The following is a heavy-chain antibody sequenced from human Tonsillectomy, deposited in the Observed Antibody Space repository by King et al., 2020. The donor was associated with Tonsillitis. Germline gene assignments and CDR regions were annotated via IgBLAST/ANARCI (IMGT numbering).Heavy chain of an antibody. Sequence: VQLVESGGGLVQPGGSLRLSCAASGFTFSSYWMAWVRQTPGKGPEGVANIKRDGSEKNYVDSLKGRFTISRDNAKNSLFLQMDSLRVEDTAVYYCARDVGGALDYWGQGALVTVSS. CDR1: GFTFSSYW. CDR2: IKRDGSEK. V-gene: IGHV3-7*01. D-gene: IGHD2-15*01. J-gene: IGHJ4*02. CDR3: ARDVGGALDY.